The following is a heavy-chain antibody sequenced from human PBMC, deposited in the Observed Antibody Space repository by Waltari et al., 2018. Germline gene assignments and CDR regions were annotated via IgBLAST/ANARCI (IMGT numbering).Heavy chain of an antibody. CDR3: AREALGDTSHYVSRLHSPDY. CDR1: GESLSGFF. J-gene: IGHJ4*02. D-gene: IGHD3-22*01. CDR2: ITHGGSP. Sequence: QVQLQQWGAGLLKSSETLSLTCAIYGESLSGFFWSWFRQPPGKGLEWIGEITHGGSPSHHPSLQSRVPVSVDTCKNQFPLRLTSLTAADAAVYYCAREALGDTSHYVSRLHSPDYWGQGTLVTVSS. V-gene: IGHV4-34*01.